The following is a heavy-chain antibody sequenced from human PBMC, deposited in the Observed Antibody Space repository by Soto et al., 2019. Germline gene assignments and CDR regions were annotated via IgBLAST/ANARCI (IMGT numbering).Heavy chain of an antibody. D-gene: IGHD4-17*01. CDR3: ARDPSMTTVTTSLDY. V-gene: IGHV3-30-3*01. CDR2: ISYDGSNK. J-gene: IGHJ4*02. CDR1: GFTFSSYA. Sequence: QVQLVESGGGVVQPGRSLRLSCAASGFTFSSYAMHWVRQAPGKGLEWVAVISYDGSNKYYADSVKGRFTISRDNSKNTLYQQMNSLRAEDTAVYYCARDPSMTTVTTSLDYWGQGTLVTVSS.